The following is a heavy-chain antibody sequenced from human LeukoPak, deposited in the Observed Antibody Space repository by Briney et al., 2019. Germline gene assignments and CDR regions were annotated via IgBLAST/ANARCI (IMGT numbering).Heavy chain of an antibody. CDR2: ISNNGGYT. D-gene: IGHD4-11*01. CDR3: AKSKSPYPMDYIFDF. J-gene: IGHJ4*02. Sequence: GGSLRLSCAASGFTFSSSAMSWVRQAPGKGLEWVSAISNNGGYTYYADSVQGRFTISRDNSKSTLCLQMNSLRAEDTAVYYCAKSKSPYPMDYIFDFWGQGTLVTVSS. V-gene: IGHV3-23*01. CDR1: GFTFSSSA.